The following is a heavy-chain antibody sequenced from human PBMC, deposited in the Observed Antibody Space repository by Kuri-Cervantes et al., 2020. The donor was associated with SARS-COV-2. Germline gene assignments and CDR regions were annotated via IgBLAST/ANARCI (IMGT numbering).Heavy chain of an antibody. CDR1: AYTFTAYF. CDR3: ARSFGAAAFGGHAAVFDP. D-gene: IGHD3-16*01. CDR2: INADSGVT. V-gene: IGHV1-2*02. Sequence: ASVQDSSKASAYTFTAYFIHWVRQAPGQGGEWMGWINADSGVTDHAQRFRGRVTMTRDTSISTAYMELSSLPSDDTAVYYCARSFGAAAFGGHAAVFDPWGQGTLVTVSS. J-gene: IGHJ5*02.